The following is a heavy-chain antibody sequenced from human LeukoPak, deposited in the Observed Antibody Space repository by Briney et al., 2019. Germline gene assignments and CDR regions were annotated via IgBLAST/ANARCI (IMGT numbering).Heavy chain of an antibody. V-gene: IGHV4-34*01. J-gene: IGHJ4*02. CDR3: ARRGGYSYGYGY. D-gene: IGHD5-18*01. CDR1: GGSFSGYY. Sequence: SETLSLTCAVYGGSFSGYYWSWIRQPPGKGLEWIGEINHSGSTNYNPSLKSRVTISVDTSKNQFSLKLSSVTAADTAVYYCARRGGYSYGYGYWGQGTLVTASS. CDR2: INHSGST.